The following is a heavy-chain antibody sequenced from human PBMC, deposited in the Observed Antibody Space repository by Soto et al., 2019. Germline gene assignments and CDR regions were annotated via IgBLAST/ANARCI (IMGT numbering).Heavy chain of an antibody. CDR3: VKGDYDYVWGSYRRPNFDH. CDR2: ISSNGGST. V-gene: IGHV3-64D*06. J-gene: IGHJ4*02. CDR1: GFTFSSYA. Sequence: GGSLRLSCSASGFTFSSYAMHWVRQAPGKGLEYVSAISSNGGSTYCADSVKGRFTISRDNSKNTLYLQMSSLRAEDTAVYYCVKGDYDYVWGSYRRPNFDHWGQGTLVTVSS. D-gene: IGHD3-16*02.